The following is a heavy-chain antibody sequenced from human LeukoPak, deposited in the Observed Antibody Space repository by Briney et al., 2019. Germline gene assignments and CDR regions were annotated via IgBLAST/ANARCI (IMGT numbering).Heavy chain of an antibody. CDR2: ISARGDNT. CDR3: AKAYHYGAGSSFDY. J-gene: IGHJ4*02. V-gene: IGHV3-23*01. D-gene: IGHD3-10*01. CDR1: GFTFTNYA. Sequence: GGSLRLSCAASGFTFTNYAMSWVRQAPWKGLEWVSAISARGDNTYYADSVKGRFSISRDNSQNTQYLQMNSLRAEDTAIYYCAKAYHYGAGSSFDYWGQGILVTVSS.